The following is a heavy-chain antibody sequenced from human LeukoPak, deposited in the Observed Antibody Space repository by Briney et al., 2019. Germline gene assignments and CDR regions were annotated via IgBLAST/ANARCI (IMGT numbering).Heavy chain of an antibody. CDR2: IIPIFGTA. V-gene: IGHV1-69*01. Sequence: SVKVSCKASGGTFCSYAISWVRQAPGQGLEWMGGIIPIFGTANYAQKFQGRVTITADESTSTAYMELSSLRSEDTAVYYCARDSSSWYPWFDPWGQGTLVTVSS. CDR3: ARDSSSWYPWFDP. D-gene: IGHD6-13*01. CDR1: GGTFCSYA. J-gene: IGHJ5*02.